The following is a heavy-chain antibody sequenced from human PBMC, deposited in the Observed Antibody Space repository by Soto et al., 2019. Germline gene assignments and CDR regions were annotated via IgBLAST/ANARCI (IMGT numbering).Heavy chain of an antibody. CDR3: ARTDESGHLCGMDV. J-gene: IGHJ6*02. Sequence: GASGKVSCKASGRTFSSYTISWVRQAPGQGLEWMGRIIPILGIANYAQKFQGRVTITADKSTSTAYTELSSLRSEDTAVYYCARTDESGHLCGMDVWGQGTTVTVSS. V-gene: IGHV1-69*02. D-gene: IGHD2-21*02. CDR1: GRTFSSYT. CDR2: IIPILGIA.